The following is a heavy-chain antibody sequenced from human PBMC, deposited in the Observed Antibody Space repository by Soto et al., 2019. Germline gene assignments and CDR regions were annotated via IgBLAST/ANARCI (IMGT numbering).Heavy chain of an antibody. CDR3: VKGKESGYRGAFDS. CDR1: GFNFGSYA. V-gene: IGHV3-23*01. CDR2: VSGSGGSP. J-gene: IGHJ4*02. Sequence: EEQLLESGGGLVQPGGSLRLSCAASGFNFGSYAMGWVRQAPGKGLEWVSGVSGSGGSPYYADSVKGRLTISKDKSKNTLYLDLNNLRPEDTAVYFCVKGKESGYRGAFDSWGQGTMDTVSS. D-gene: IGHD5-18*01.